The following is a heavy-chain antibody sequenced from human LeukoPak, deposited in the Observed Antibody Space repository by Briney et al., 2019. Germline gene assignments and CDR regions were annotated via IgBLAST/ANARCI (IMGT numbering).Heavy chain of an antibody. J-gene: IGHJ4*02. CDR3: AKVGTGNQYGSGAFDL. Sequence: GGSLRLSCVASGFSFSSYSMNWVRQAPGKAPQWVSSISSSSSSIKYADSVKGRFTISRDNAKSSVYLEMNNLRVEDTAVYYCAKVGTGNQYGSGAFDLWGQGSLVSVSS. D-gene: IGHD3-10*01. CDR2: ISSSSSSI. CDR1: GFSFSSYS. V-gene: IGHV3-21*01.